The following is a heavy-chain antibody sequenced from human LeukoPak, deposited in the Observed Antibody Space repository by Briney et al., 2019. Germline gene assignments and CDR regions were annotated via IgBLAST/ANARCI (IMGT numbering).Heavy chain of an antibody. Sequence: ASVKVSCKASGYTFRIYAMHWVRQAPGQRLEWMGRINAGNGDTKYSQKFQGRVTITRDTSASTAYMELSSLRSEDTAVYYCARDRLDTAKKLNWFDPWGQGTLVTVSS. CDR3: ARDRLDTAKKLNWFDP. V-gene: IGHV1-3*01. J-gene: IGHJ5*02. CDR2: INAGNGDT. D-gene: IGHD5-18*01. CDR1: GYTFRIYA.